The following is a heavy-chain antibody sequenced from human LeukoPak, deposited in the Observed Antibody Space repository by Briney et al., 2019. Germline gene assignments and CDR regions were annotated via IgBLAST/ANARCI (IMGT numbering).Heavy chain of an antibody. CDR2: IITILGIA. CDR3: ARDRGPIAAASNWFDP. Sequence: GPSLKVSCKASGGTFSSYAISWVRQAPGQGLEWMGRIITILGIANYAQKFQGRVTITADKSTSTAYMELSSLRSEDTAVYYCARDRGPIAAASNWFDPWGQGTLVTVSS. CDR1: GGTFSSYA. D-gene: IGHD6-13*01. V-gene: IGHV1-69*04. J-gene: IGHJ5*02.